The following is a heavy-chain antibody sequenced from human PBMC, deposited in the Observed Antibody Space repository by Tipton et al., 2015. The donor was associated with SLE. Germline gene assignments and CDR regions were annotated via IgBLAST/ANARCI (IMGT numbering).Heavy chain of an antibody. J-gene: IGHJ4*02. CDR1: GASTREYY. Sequence: TLSLTCTVSGASTREYYWSWIRQPPGKGLEWIAYLYTSGTTNYNPSLKSRVTIAVDTSKNQFSLKVRSVTAADTAVYYCARDQSSGYYRYWGQGTLVTVSS. D-gene: IGHD3-22*01. CDR2: LYTSGTT. V-gene: IGHV4-4*08. CDR3: ARDQSSGYYRY.